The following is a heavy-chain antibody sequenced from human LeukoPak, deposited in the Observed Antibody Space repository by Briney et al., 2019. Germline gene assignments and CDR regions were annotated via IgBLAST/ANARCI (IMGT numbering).Heavy chain of an antibody. V-gene: IGHV3-7*01. CDR1: GLTFSMYW. CDR3: ANIYCSGGTCTYFDD. D-gene: IGHD2-15*01. J-gene: IGHJ4*02. CDR2: IKPDGSQK. Sequence: PGGSLRLSCAASGLTFSMYWMSWVRQAPGKGLEWVANIKPDGSQKYYVDSVKGRFTISRDNAKNSLYLQMNSLRAEDTAVYYCANIYCSGGTCTYFDDWGQGTLVTVSS.